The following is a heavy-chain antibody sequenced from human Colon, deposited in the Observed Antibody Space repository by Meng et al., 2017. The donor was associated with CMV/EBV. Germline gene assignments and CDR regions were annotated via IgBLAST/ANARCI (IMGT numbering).Heavy chain of an antibody. Sequence: VPLGRAGAEVKKPGASVKVSCKASGYTFTGFYIQWVRQAPGQGLEWMGWINPKSGDTIYEQKFQGRVTMTRDTSISTVYMDLNSLRSDDTAVYFCARDLWSGSSDYFDYWGQGTLVTVSS. CDR3: ARDLWSGSSDYFDY. CDR1: GYTFTGFY. D-gene: IGHD3-3*01. V-gene: IGHV1-2*02. CDR2: INPKSGDT. J-gene: IGHJ4*02.